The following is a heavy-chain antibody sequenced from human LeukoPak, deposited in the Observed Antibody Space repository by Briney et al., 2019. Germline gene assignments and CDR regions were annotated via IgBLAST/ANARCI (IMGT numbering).Heavy chain of an antibody. CDR1: GFTFSSYG. CDR2: ISYDGSSK. CDR3: AKGMYSSGWYSFDY. D-gene: IGHD6-19*01. Sequence: GGSLRLSCAASGFTFSSYGMHWVRQAPGKGLEWVAVISYDGSSKYYADSVKGRFTISRDNSKNTLYLQMNSLRAEDTAVYYCAKGMYSSGWYSFDYWGQGTLVTVSS. V-gene: IGHV3-30*18. J-gene: IGHJ4*02.